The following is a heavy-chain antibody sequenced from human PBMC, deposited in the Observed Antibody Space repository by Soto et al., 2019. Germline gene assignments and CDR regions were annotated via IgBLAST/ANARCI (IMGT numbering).Heavy chain of an antibody. D-gene: IGHD2-8*02. J-gene: IGHJ5*02. V-gene: IGHV4-30-4*01. CDR3: ASDGTSGFDP. CDR2: NYYSGST. Sequence: SETLSLTCTVSGGSISSGDYYWSWLRQPPGKGLEWIGYNYYSGSTYYNPSLKSLVTISVDTSKNQFSLKLSSVTAADTAVYYCASDGTSGFDPWGQGTLVTVSS. CDR1: GGSISSGDYY.